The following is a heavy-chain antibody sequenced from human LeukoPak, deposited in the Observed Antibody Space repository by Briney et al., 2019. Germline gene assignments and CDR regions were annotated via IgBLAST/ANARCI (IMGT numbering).Heavy chain of an antibody. D-gene: IGHD4-17*01. J-gene: IGHJ4*02. CDR1: GFTFSTYN. Sequence: GGSLRLSCAASGFTFSTYNMNWVRQAPGKGLEWVSSISTSGSSTFYADSMKGRFTISRDNAKSSLYLQMSSLRAEDTAVYYCAREPGNNGDLDYWGQGILVTVSS. V-gene: IGHV3-21*01. CDR3: AREPGNNGDLDY. CDR2: ISTSGSST.